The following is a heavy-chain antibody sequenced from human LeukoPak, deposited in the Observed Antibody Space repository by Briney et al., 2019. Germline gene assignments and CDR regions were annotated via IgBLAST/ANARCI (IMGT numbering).Heavy chain of an antibody. CDR1: GGSISSSSYY. D-gene: IGHD6-13*01. V-gene: IGHV4-39*07. CDR2: IYYSGST. CDR3: ARDRLRGSSRGMGVDP. J-gene: IGHJ5*02. Sequence: PSETLSLTCTVSGGSISSSSYYWGWIRQPPGKGLEWIGSIYYSGSTYYNPSLKSRVTISVDTSKNQFSLKLSSVTAADTAVYYCARDRLRGSSRGMGVDPWGQGTLVTVSS.